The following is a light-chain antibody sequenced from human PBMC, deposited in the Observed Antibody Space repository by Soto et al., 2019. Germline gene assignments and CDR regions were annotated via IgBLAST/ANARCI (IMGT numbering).Light chain of an antibody. CDR2: DAS. V-gene: IGKV1-33*01. CDR3: QQYDNLPPTWT. CDR1: QDIATY. J-gene: IGKJ1*01. Sequence: DIQMTQSPSSLSASVGNRVTITCQASQDIATYLNWYQQKPGKAPNLLIYDASNLETGVPSRFSGGGSGTHFTFTISNXXXXDIATYYCQQYDNLPPTWTFGQGTKVEIE.